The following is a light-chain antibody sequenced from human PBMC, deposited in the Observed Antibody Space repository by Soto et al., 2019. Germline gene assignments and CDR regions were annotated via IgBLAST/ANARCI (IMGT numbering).Light chain of an antibody. Sequence: DIQMTQSPSSLSVSVGDRVTISCRASQSIICYLNWSQQKPGKDPNLLIYAASRFQSVIPSTVSSSESGTDFHITISVLQDEDFATYCYQHSYGTPYTFGQGTKLEIK. CDR1: QSIICY. J-gene: IGKJ2*01. V-gene: IGKV1-39*01. CDR2: AAS. CDR3: QHSYGTPYT.